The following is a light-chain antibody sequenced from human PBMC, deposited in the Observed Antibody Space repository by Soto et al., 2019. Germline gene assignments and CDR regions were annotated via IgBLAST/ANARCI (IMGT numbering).Light chain of an antibody. J-gene: IGLJ3*02. CDR1: SSDVGGYNY. CDR2: EVS. V-gene: IGLV2-14*01. CDR3: SSYTRSSTWV. Sequence: QSALTQPASVSGSPGQSITISCTGTSSDVGGYNYVSWYQQHPGKAPKLMISEVSNRPSGVSNRFSGSKSGNTASLTISGLQAEDEADYYCSSYTRSSTWVFGGGTKVTV.